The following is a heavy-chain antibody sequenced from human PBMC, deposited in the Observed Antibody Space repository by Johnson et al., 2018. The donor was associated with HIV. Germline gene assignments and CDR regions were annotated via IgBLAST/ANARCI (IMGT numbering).Heavy chain of an antibody. D-gene: IGHD3-22*01. CDR2: ISNSGSTI. CDR1: GFTFSDYY. J-gene: IGHJ3*02. V-gene: IGHV3-11*01. CDR3: ARGRAYYYDSSGDAFDI. Sequence: QVQLVESGGGLVKPGGSLRLSCAASGFTFSDYYMSWIRQAPAKGLEWISYISNSGSTIYYADSVKGRFTISRDNSKNTLYLQMNSLRAEDTAVYYCARGRAYYYDSSGDAFDIWGQGTMVTVSS.